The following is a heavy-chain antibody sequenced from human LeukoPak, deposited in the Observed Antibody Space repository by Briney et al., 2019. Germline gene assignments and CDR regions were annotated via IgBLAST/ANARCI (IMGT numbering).Heavy chain of an antibody. Sequence: PGGSLRLSCAASGFTFSSYGMHWVRQAPGKGLEWVAVISYDGSNKYYADSVKGRFTISRDNSKNTLYLQMNSLRAEDTAVYYCAKAKGGRGYGDLRGAFDIWGQGTMVTVSS. CDR1: GFTFSSYG. J-gene: IGHJ3*02. D-gene: IGHD4-17*01. CDR3: AKAKGGRGYGDLRGAFDI. CDR2: ISYDGSNK. V-gene: IGHV3-30*18.